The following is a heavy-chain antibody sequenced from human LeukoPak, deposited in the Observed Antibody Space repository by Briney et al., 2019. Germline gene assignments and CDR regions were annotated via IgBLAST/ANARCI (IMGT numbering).Heavy chain of an antibody. CDR1: GFTFSSYG. V-gene: IGHV3-30*02. D-gene: IGHD3-3*01. J-gene: IGHJ4*02. Sequence: GGSLRLSCAAPGFTFSSYGRHWVRQAPGKGLEWVAFIRNDGSNKYYADSVKGRFTISRDNSKNTLYLQMNSLRAEDTAVYYCAKDLVRITIFGVEIPGWVWGQGTLVTVSS. CDR2: IRNDGSNK. CDR3: AKDLVRITIFGVEIPGWV.